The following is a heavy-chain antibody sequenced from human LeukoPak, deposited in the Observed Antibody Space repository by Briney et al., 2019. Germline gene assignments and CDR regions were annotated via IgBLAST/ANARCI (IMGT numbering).Heavy chain of an antibody. Sequence: ASVKGSCKASGYTFTDYYMHWVRQAPGQGLEWMGWITPNSGATKYAQKFRGRVSMTRDTSINTAYMELSRLRSDDTAIYYCARVSRFYYDSSGDFDYWGQGTLVTVSS. V-gene: IGHV1-2*02. CDR1: GYTFTDYY. CDR2: ITPNSGAT. CDR3: ARVSRFYYDSSGDFDY. D-gene: IGHD3-22*01. J-gene: IGHJ4*02.